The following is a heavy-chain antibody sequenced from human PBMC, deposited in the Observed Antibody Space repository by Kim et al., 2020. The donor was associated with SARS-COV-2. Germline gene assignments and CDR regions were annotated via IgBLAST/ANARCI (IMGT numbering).Heavy chain of an antibody. CDR1: GGSISSSSYY. Sequence: SETLSLTCTVSGGSISSSSYYWGWIRQPPGKGLEWIGSIYYSGSTYYNPSLKSRVTISVDTSKNQFSLKLSSVTAADTAVYYCARDHHPPGYSSGWYNYAFDIWGQGTMVTVSS. D-gene: IGHD6-19*01. J-gene: IGHJ3*02. V-gene: IGHV4-39*07. CDR2: IYYSGST. CDR3: ARDHHPPGYSSGWYNYAFDI.